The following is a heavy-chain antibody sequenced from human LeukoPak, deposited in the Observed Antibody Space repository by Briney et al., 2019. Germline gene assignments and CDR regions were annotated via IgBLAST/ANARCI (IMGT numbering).Heavy chain of an antibody. CDR3: ARVPAYGAETHNWFDP. CDR2: ISSSSSYI. J-gene: IGHJ5*02. CDR1: GFTFSSYS. V-gene: IGHV3-21*01. D-gene: IGHD4-17*01. Sequence: NPGGSLRLSCAASGFTFSSYSMNWVRQAPGKGLEWVSSISSSSSYIYYADSVKGRFTISRDNAKNSLYLQMNSLRAEDTAVYYCARVPAYGAETHNWFDPWGQGTLVTVSP.